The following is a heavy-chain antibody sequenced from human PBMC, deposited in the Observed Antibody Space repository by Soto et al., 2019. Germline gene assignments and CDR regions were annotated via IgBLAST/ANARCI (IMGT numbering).Heavy chain of an antibody. CDR1: GFTFSSYE. CDR2: ISSSGSTI. V-gene: IGHV3-48*03. D-gene: IGHD3-22*01. CDR3: ASRGSGYYYSFDY. Sequence: LRLSCAASGFTFSSYEMNWVRQAPGKGLEWVSYISSSGSTIYYADSVKGRFTISRDNAKNSLYLQMNSLRAEDTAVYYCASRGSGYYYSFDYWGQGTLVTVSS. J-gene: IGHJ4*02.